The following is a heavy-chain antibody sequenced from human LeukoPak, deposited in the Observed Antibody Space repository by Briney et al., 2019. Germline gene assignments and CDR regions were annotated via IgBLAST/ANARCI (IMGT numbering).Heavy chain of an antibody. CDR2: IYHSGST. CDR1: GGSISSSNW. D-gene: IGHD6-13*01. CDR3: ARHFEAAAGIMWFDP. J-gene: IGHJ5*02. V-gene: IGHV4-4*02. Sequence: SETLSLTCAVSGGSISSSNWWSWVRQPPGKGLEWIGEIYHSGSTNYNPSLKSRVTISVDTSKNQFSLKLSSVTAADTAVYYCARHFEAAAGIMWFDPWGQGTLVTVSS.